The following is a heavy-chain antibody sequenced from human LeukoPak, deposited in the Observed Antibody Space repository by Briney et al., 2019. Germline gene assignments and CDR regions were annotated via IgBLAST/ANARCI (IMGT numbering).Heavy chain of an antibody. J-gene: IGHJ1*01. Sequence: GGSLRLSCAASKFTFSHYAMHWVRQAPGKRLEWVAVIWNDGSDKYYADSVKGRFTVSRDNSRNTLYLQMDSLRAEDTGVYYCAKDAQRGFDYSNSLQHWGPGTLVTVSS. CDR3: AKDAQRGFDYSNSLQH. CDR2: IWNDGSDK. V-gene: IGHV3-33*06. D-gene: IGHD4-11*01. CDR1: KFTFSHYA.